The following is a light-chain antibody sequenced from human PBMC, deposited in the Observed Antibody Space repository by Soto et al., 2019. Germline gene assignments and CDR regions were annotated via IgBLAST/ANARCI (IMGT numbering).Light chain of an antibody. CDR3: GTWYISLSVV. CDR1: SSNIGNNY. CDR2: DND. V-gene: IGLV1-51*01. J-gene: IGLJ2*01. Sequence: QSVLTQPPSVSAAPGQKVTISCSGSSSNIGNNYVYWYQQLPGTAPKLLIYDNDKRPSGIPDRFSGSKSGTSATLGIAGLQTGDEADYYCGTWYISLSVVFGGGTKLTVL.